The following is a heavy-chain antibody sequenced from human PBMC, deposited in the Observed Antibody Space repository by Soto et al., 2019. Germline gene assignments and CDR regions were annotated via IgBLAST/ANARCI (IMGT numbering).Heavy chain of an antibody. Sequence: EVQLLESGGGLVQPGGSLRLSCAASGFPFSSRAMSWVRQAPGKGLGWVSAISGSGTITYYADSGKGRFTISRDTSKNTIYLQMNSLRADDRAVYYCAEWARYCSGADCRAWGQGTLVTVSS. V-gene: IGHV3-23*01. D-gene: IGHD2-15*01. CDR2: ISGSGTIT. J-gene: IGHJ5*02. CDR3: AEWARYCSGADCRA. CDR1: GFPFSSRA.